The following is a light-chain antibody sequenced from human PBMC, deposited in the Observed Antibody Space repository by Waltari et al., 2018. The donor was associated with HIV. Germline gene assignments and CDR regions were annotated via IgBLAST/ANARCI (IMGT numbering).Light chain of an antibody. CDR1: SSDVGSYNL. CDR3: CSYAGSSTVV. J-gene: IGLJ2*01. Sequence: QSALTQPASVSGSPGQSITISCTGTSSDVGSYNLVSWYQQHPGKAPKLMIYDGSKRPSRVSNRFSGSKSDNTASLTISGLQAGDEADYYCCSYAGSSTVVFGGGTKLTVL. V-gene: IGLV2-23*01. CDR2: DGS.